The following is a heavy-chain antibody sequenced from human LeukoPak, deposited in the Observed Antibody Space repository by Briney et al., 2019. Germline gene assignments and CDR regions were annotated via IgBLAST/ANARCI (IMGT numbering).Heavy chain of an antibody. J-gene: IGHJ4*02. Sequence: SQTLSLTCTVSAGSISSYYWSWIRQPAGKGLEWIGRIYTSGSTNYNPSLKSRVTMLVDTSKNQFSLKLRSVTAADTAVYYCARDSYYYDSIGYYRFDYWGQGTLVTVSS. V-gene: IGHV4-4*07. CDR2: IYTSGST. CDR1: AGSISSYY. CDR3: ARDSYYYDSIGYYRFDY. D-gene: IGHD3-22*01.